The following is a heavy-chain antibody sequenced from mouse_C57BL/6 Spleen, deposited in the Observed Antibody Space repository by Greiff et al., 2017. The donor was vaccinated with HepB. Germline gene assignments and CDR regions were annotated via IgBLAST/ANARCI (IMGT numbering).Heavy chain of an antibody. CDR3: ATYYGSSPYFDY. J-gene: IGHJ2*01. D-gene: IGHD1-1*01. Sequence: VQLQQPGAELVKPGASVKMSCKASGYTFTSYWITWVKQRPGQGLEWIGDIYPGSGSTNYNEKFKSKATLTVDTSSSTAYMQLSSLTSEDSAVYYCATYYGSSPYFDYWGQGTTLTVSS. CDR2: IYPGSGST. V-gene: IGHV1-55*01. CDR1: GYTFTSYW.